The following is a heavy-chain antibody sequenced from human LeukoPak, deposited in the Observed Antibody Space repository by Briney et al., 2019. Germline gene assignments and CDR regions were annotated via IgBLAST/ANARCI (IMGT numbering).Heavy chain of an antibody. CDR1: GGSFSGYY. CDR2: IYYSGST. D-gene: IGHD3-22*01. J-gene: IGHJ4*02. V-gene: IGHV4-59*01. CDR3: ARSIVVVAFDY. Sequence: SETLSLTCAVYGGSFSGYYWSWIRQPPGKGLEWIGYIYYSGSTNYNPSLKSRVTISVDTSKNQFSLKLSSVTAADTAVYYCARSIVVVAFDYWGQGTLVTVSS.